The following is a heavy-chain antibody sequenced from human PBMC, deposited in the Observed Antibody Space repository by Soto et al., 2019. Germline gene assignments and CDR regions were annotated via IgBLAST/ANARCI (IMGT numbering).Heavy chain of an antibody. CDR3: ARGPLPKLRYFDWPYGMDV. V-gene: IGHV4-31*03. Sequence: SETLSLTCTVSGGSISSGGYYWSWIRQHPGKGLEWIGYIYYSGSTYYNPSLKSRVTISVDTSKNQFSLKLSSVTAADTAVYYCARGPLPKLRYFDWPYGMDVWGQGTTVTVSS. CDR1: GGSISSGGYY. CDR2: IYYSGST. J-gene: IGHJ6*02. D-gene: IGHD3-9*01.